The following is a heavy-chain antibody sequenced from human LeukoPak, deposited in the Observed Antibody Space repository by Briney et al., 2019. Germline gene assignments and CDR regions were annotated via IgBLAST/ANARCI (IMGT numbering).Heavy chain of an antibody. CDR1: GGSISSYY. CDR2: IYYSGST. D-gene: IGHD5-18*01. V-gene: IGHV4-59*01. Sequence: KASETLSLTCTVSGGSISSYYWSWIRQPPGKGLEWIGYIYYSGSTNYNPSLKSRVTISVDTSKNQFSLKLSSVTAADTAVYYCAREQNTATFDYWGQGTLVTVSS. J-gene: IGHJ4*02. CDR3: AREQNTATFDY.